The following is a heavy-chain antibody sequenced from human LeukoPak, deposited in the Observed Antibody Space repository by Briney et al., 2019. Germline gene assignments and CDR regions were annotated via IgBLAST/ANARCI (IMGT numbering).Heavy chain of an antibody. J-gene: IGHJ4*02. CDR3: TRGWDYDILTGSDY. D-gene: IGHD3-9*01. Sequence: PGGSLRLSCAASGFTFSSYSMNWVRQAPGKGLEGVSFISSSSTYIYYADSVKGRFPISRDNAKNSLYLQMNSLRAEDTAVYYCTRGWDYDILTGSDYWGQGTLVTVSS. CDR2: ISSSSTYI. CDR1: GFTFSSYS. V-gene: IGHV3-21*01.